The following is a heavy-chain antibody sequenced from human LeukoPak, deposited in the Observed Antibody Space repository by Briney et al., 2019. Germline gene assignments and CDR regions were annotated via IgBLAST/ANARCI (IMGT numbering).Heavy chain of an antibody. Sequence: SETLSLTCTVSGDAFSKSRPYWGWIRQPPGKGLEWIGSAFNSGSTYYNPSLMSRLTILVDTSKNQLSLRLSSVTAADTAVYYCATKAVTPDAFDIWGRGTLVTVSS. D-gene: IGHD4-23*01. CDR3: ATKAVTPDAFDI. J-gene: IGHJ3*02. CDR2: AFNSGST. V-gene: IGHV4-39*01. CDR1: GDAFSKSRPY.